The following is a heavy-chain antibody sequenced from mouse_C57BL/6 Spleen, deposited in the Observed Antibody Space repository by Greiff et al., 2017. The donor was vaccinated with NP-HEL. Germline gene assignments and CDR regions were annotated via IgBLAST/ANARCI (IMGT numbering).Heavy chain of an antibody. J-gene: IGHJ4*01. V-gene: IGHV2-6*01. CDR1: GFSLTSYG. CDR2: IWGVGST. CDR3: ARKLGSYAMDY. D-gene: IGHD3-3*01. Sequence: VKLMESGPGLVAPSQSLSITCTVSGFSLTSYGVDWVRQSPGKGLEWLGVIWGVGSTNYNSALKSRLSISKDNSKSQVFLKMNSLQTDDTAMYYCARKLGSYAMDYWGQGTSVTVSS.